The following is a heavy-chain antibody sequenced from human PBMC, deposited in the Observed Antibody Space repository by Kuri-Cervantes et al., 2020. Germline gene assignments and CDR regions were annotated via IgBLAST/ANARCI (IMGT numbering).Heavy chain of an antibody. J-gene: IGHJ6*02. CDR3: ARGGKHNVLTGFPVIRHYGMDV. Sequence: GGSLRLSCAASGFTFSTYAMHWVRQAPGKGLEWVAFIRYDGSNKFYADSVRGRFTISRDNSKNTLHLQMNSLRGEDTAVYYCARGGKHNVLTGFPVIRHYGMDVWGQGTTVTVSS. V-gene: IGHV3-30*02. CDR1: GFTFSTYA. CDR2: IRYDGSNK. D-gene: IGHD3-9*01.